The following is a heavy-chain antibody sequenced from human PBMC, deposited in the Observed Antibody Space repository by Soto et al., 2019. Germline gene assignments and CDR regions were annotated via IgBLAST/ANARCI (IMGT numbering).Heavy chain of an antibody. CDR1: GGTFSSYA. V-gene: IGHV1-69*01. CDR3: VRRRAAEFGELHPGHFAI. Sequence: QVQLVQSGAEVKTPGSSVKVSCKASGGTFSSYAISWVRQDPGQGLEWMGGIIPIFGTANYAQKFEGRVTITADECNNTAYMGLSSVRSDDTAVYYCVRRRAAEFGELHPGHFAIWGRGTLVTVSS. CDR2: IIPIFGTA. D-gene: IGHD3-10*01. J-gene: IGHJ2*01.